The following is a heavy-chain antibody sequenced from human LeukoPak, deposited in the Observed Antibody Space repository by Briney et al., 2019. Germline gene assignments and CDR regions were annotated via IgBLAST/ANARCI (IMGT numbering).Heavy chain of an antibody. V-gene: IGHV3-48*03. Sequence: GGSLRLSCASSGFTFSSYEMNWVREAPGKGREGVSYISSSGSTIYYADFVKGLFTISRDNAKNSLYLQMNSLRAEDTAVYYCARGAYYDILTGYYSADFDYWGQGTLVTVSS. CDR3: ARGAYYDILTGYYSADFDY. CDR2: ISSSGSTI. D-gene: IGHD3-9*01. CDR1: GFTFSSYE. J-gene: IGHJ4*02.